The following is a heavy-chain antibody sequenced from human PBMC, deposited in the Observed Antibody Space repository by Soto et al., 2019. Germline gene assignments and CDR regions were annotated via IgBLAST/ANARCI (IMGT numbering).Heavy chain of an antibody. J-gene: IGHJ5*02. D-gene: IGHD3-22*01. CDR1: GYTFTSYD. CDR3: ARTHYYDSSGYHGWFDP. V-gene: IGHV1-8*01. Sequence: ASVKVSCKASGYTFTSYDINWVRQATGQGLEWMGWMNPNSGNTGYAQKFQGRVTMTRNTSISTAYMELRSLRSEDTAVYYCARTHYYDSSGYHGWFDPWGQGTLVTVSS. CDR2: MNPNSGNT.